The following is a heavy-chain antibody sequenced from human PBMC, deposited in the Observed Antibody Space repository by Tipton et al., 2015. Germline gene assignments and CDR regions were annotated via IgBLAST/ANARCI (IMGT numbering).Heavy chain of an antibody. CDR1: GFKFSNYA. J-gene: IGHJ5*02. CDR3: ARDFDN. V-gene: IGHV3-48*02. Sequence: SLRLSCAASGFKFSNYAMGWVRQAPGKGLEWVSYINRRGDIMYYADSVKGRFTISRDNDANSLYLQMDSLRDEDTAVYYCARDFDNWGQGTLVIVSS. CDR2: INRRGDIM.